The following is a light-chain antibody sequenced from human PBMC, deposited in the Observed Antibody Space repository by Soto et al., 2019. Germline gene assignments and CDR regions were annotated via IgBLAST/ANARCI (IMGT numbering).Light chain of an antibody. CDR3: SSYTSSSNLVV. V-gene: IGLV2-14*01. CDR1: SSDVGGYNY. J-gene: IGLJ2*01. Sequence: QSALTQPASVSGSPGQSITISCTGTSSDVGGYNYVSWYQQHPGKAPKLMIYDVSNRPSGVSNRFSGSKSGNTASLTISGLQAEHEADYYCSSYTSSSNLVVFGGGTKLT. CDR2: DVS.